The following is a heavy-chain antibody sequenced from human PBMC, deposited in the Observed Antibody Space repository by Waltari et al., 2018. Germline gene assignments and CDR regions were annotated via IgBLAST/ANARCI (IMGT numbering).Heavy chain of an antibody. CDR2: VHYSGST. D-gene: IGHD3-10*01. V-gene: IGHV4-59*08. CDR3: ASEPVGRTSSGEALWF. CDR1: GSSITSYY. J-gene: IGHJ4*02. Sequence: QVQLLESGPGLVKPSETLSLTCTVSGSSITSYYWSWIRRPPGKGLEWIGYVHYSGSTEYNPSLKSRVTLSVDTSKNQFSLKLGAVTAADTAVYYCASEPVGRTSSGEALWFWGRGTLITVSS.